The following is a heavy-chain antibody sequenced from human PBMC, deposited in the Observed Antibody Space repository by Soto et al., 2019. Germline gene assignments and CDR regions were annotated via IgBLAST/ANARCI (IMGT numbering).Heavy chain of an antibody. CDR1: GGSISSSSYY. Sequence: SETLSLTCTVSGGSISSSSYYWGWIRQPPGKGLEWIGSIYYSGSTYYNPSLKSRVTISVDTSRNQFSLKLSSVTAADTAVYYCARLSYYYGMDVWGQGTTVTVSS. V-gene: IGHV4-39*01. J-gene: IGHJ6*02. CDR2: IYYSGST. CDR3: ARLSYYYGMDV.